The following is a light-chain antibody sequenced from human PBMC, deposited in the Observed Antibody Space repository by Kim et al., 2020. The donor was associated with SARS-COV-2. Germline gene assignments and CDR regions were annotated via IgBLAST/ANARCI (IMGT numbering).Light chain of an antibody. J-gene: IGLJ1*01. Sequence: QSVPIPCTGTSSDVGGYNYVSWYQQHPGKAPKLMIYDVSKRPSGVPDRFSGSKSGNTASLTISGLQAEDEADYYCCSYAGSYTNYVFGTGTKVTVL. CDR3: CSYAGSYTNYV. V-gene: IGLV2-11*01. CDR1: SSDVGGYNY. CDR2: DVS.